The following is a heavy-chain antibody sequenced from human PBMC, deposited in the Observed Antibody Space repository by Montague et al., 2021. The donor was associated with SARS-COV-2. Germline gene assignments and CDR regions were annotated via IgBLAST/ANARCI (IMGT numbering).Heavy chain of an antibody. V-gene: IGHV2-5*02. CDR2: TYWGDDT. J-gene: IGHJ4*02. CDR3: AHRDSGRIAAAGFDY. Sequence: VKPTLSLTLTCTFSGFSLSTSGVGVGWFRQPPGKALEWLALTYWGDDTRYSPSLKSRLTITKDTSKNQVVLTMTNMDPVDTATYYCAHRDSGRIAAAGFDYWGQGTLVSVSS. CDR1: GFSLSTSGVG. D-gene: IGHD6-13*01.